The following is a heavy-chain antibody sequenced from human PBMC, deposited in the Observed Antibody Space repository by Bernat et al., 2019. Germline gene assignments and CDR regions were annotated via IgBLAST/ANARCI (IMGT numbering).Heavy chain of an antibody. J-gene: IGHJ4*02. CDR1: GFTFSSYW. D-gene: IGHD6-13*01. CDR2: ISNDGVGT. CDR3: ARAWYSSQSVD. V-gene: IGHV3-74*01. Sequence: EVQLVESGGGLVQPGGSLRLSCAASGFTFSSYWMHWVRQAPGKGLVWVSRISNDGVGTNYADSVKGRFTISRDNAKNTLFLQMNSLRAEDTAVYYCARAWYSSQSVDWGQGTLVTVSS.